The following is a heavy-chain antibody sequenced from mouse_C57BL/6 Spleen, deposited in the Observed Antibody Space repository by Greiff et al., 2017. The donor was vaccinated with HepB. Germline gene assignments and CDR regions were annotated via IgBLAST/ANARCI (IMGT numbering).Heavy chain of an antibody. Sequence: ESGAELVRPGASVTLSCKASGYTFTDYEMHWVKQTPVHGLEWIGAIDPETGGTAYNQKFKGKAILTADKSSSTAYMELRSLTSEDSAVYYCTRSGGNYGYFDVWGTGTTVTVSS. D-gene: IGHD2-1*01. CDR2: IDPETGGT. CDR1: GYTFTDYE. V-gene: IGHV1-15*01. CDR3: TRSGGNYGYFDV. J-gene: IGHJ1*03.